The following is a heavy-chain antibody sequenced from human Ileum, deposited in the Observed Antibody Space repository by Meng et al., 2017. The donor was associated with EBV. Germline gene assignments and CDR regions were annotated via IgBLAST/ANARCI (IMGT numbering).Heavy chain of an antibody. D-gene: IGHD1-26*01. Sequence: QLQLQEACPGLGKPSETLSLTFSVSGGSFRSRKYYWGWIRQPPWKALEWIASIYYSGTTYYNPSLHSRVSISVDKSKNQVSLNMTSMTAADTAVYYCASRELAPFDYWGQGTLVTVSS. J-gene: IGHJ4*02. CDR3: ASRELAPFDY. CDR2: IYYSGTT. CDR1: GGSFRSRKYY. V-gene: IGHV4-39*07.